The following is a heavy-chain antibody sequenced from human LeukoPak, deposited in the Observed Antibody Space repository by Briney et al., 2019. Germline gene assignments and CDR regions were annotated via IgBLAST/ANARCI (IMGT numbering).Heavy chain of an antibody. Sequence: GGSLRLSCAASGFTFSSYSMNWVRQAPGKGLEWVSSISSSSSYIYYADSVKGRFTISRDNAKNSLYLQMNSLRAEDTAVYCCASPSSGYRFYWGQGTLVTVSS. CDR1: GFTFSSYS. CDR2: ISSSSSYI. D-gene: IGHD3-22*01. J-gene: IGHJ4*02. V-gene: IGHV3-21*01. CDR3: ASPSSGYRFY.